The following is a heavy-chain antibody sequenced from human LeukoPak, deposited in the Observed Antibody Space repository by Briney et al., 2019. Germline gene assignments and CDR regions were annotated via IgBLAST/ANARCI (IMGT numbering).Heavy chain of an antibody. CDR2: IYYSGST. D-gene: IGHD5-12*01. CDR1: GGSISSSSYY. J-gene: IGHJ3*02. Sequence: SETMSLTCTVSGGSISSSSYYWGWIRQPPGKGLEWIGSIYYSGSTYYNPSLKSRVTISVDTSKNQFSLNLSSVTAADTAVYYCARPDIVATQYAFDIWGQGTMVTVSS. V-gene: IGHV4-39*01. CDR3: ARPDIVATQYAFDI.